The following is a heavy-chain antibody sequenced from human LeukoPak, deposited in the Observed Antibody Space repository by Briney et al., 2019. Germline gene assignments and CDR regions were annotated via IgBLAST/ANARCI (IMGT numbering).Heavy chain of an antibody. D-gene: IGHD3-10*01. J-gene: IGHJ6*03. CDR2: ISYDGSNK. V-gene: IGHV3-30*03. CDR1: GFTFSSYG. Sequence: GGSLRLSCAASGFTFSSYGMHWVRQAPGKGLEWVAVISYDGSNKYYADSVKGRFTISRDNAKNSLYLQMNSLRAEDTAVYYCARDSGGAMDVWGKGTTVTISS. CDR3: ARDSGGAMDV.